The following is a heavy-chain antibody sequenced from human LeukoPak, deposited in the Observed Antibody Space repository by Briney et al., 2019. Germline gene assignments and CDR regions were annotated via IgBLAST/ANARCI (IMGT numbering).Heavy chain of an antibody. V-gene: IGHV1-2*02. Sequence: GASVKVSCKTSGYTFTNYYIHWVRQAPGQGLEWMGWVEPNNGATNYARKLQGRVTMTRDTSVSTVYMELSRLTSDDTAVYYCTRALRHTSSSGWFDPWGQGSLVTVSS. CDR1: GYTFTNYY. D-gene: IGHD6-6*01. CDR2: VEPNNGAT. CDR3: TRALRHTSSSGWFDP. J-gene: IGHJ5*02.